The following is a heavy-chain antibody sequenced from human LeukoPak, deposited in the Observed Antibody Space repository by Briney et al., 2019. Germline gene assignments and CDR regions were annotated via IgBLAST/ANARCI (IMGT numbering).Heavy chain of an antibody. CDR2: IRYDGSNK. D-gene: IGHD2-2*01. Sequence: GGSLRLSCAASGFTFSSYGMHWVRQAPGKGLEWVAFIRYDGSNKYYADSVKGRFTTSRDNSKNTLYLQMNSLRAEDTAVYYCAKRGDIVVVPAAIAYFQHWGQGTLVTVSS. J-gene: IGHJ1*01. CDR1: GFTFSSYG. V-gene: IGHV3-30*02. CDR3: AKRGDIVVVPAAIAYFQH.